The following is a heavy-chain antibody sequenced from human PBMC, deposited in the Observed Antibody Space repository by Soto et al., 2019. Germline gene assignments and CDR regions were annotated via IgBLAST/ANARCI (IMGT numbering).Heavy chain of an antibody. V-gene: IGHV4-59*08. Sequence: ETLSLTCTVSGGSISSYYWSWIRQPPGKGLEWIGYIYYSGSTNYNPSLKSRVTISVDTSKNQFSLKLSSVTAADTAVYYCARHERPEYYDILTGPMGYFDYWGQGTLVTVSS. CDR2: IYYSGST. D-gene: IGHD3-9*01. J-gene: IGHJ4*02. CDR3: ARHERPEYYDILTGPMGYFDY. CDR1: GGSISSYY.